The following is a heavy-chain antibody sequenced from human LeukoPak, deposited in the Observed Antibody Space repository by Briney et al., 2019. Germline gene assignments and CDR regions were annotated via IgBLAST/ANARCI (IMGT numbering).Heavy chain of an antibody. D-gene: IGHD6-19*01. Sequence: PGGSLRLSCAASGFTFSSYSMNWVRQAPGKGLEWVSSISSSSSYIYYADSVKGRFTISRDNAKNSLYLQMNSLRAEDTAVYYCARFPVPFSIAVAHSDYWGQGTLVTVSS. J-gene: IGHJ4*02. V-gene: IGHV3-21*01. CDR2: ISSSSSYI. CDR3: ARFPVPFSIAVAHSDY. CDR1: GFTFSSYS.